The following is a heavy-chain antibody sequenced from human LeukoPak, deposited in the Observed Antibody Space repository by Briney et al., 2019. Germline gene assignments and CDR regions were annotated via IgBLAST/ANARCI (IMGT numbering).Heavy chain of an antibody. J-gene: IGHJ4*02. D-gene: IGHD3-16*01. CDR2: IYYSGST. CDR3: ARGITIRGRDYFDY. Sequence: SETLSLTCSASGGSISSSGYYWGWIRQPPGKGLEWIGSIYYSGSTYYNPSLKSRVTISVDTSKKQFSLKVSSVTAADTAVYFCARGITIRGRDYFDYWGQGTLVTVSS. CDR1: GGSISSSGYY. V-gene: IGHV4-39*07.